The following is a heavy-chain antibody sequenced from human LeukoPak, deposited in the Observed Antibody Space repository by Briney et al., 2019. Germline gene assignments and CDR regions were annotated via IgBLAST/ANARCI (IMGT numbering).Heavy chain of an antibody. V-gene: IGHV5-51*01. D-gene: IGHD2-15*01. Sequence: KPGESLKISCKGSGYSFTSYWIGWVRQMPGKGLEWMGIIYPGDSDTRYSPPFQGQVTISADKSISTAYLQWSSLKASDTAMYYCARRDYLLHCSGGSCSKRYFFDYWGQGILVTVSS. J-gene: IGHJ4*02. CDR3: ARRDYLLHCSGGSCSKRYFFDY. CDR1: GYSFTSYW. CDR2: IYPGDSDT.